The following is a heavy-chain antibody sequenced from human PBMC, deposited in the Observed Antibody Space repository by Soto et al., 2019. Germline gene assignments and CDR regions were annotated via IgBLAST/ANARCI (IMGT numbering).Heavy chain of an antibody. CDR3: ARHSLALRKNNWFDP. CDR2: IFYLGSS. V-gene: IGHV4-39*01. J-gene: IGHJ5*02. Sequence: SETLSLTCTVSGDSIISSDFYWGWVRQPPGKGLEWIGSIFYLGSSYYNPSLKSRVTMSVDTSKNQFSLRLRSVTAADTALYFCARHSLALRKNNWFDPRGQGIMVTGS. D-gene: IGHD3-3*02. CDR1: GDSIISSDFY.